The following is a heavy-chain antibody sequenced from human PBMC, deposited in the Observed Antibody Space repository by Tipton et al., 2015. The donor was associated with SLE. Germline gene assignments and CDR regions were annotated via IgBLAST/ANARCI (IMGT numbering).Heavy chain of an antibody. Sequence: SLRLSCAASGFTVSSNYMSWVRQAPGKGLEWVSVIYSGGSTYYADSVKGRFTISRDNSKNTLYLQMSSLRAEDTAVYYCARDRVGRELRFRYYYMDVWGKGTTVTVSS. CDR1: GFTVSSNY. V-gene: IGHV3-53*01. D-gene: IGHD1-26*01. J-gene: IGHJ6*03. CDR2: IYSGGST. CDR3: ARDRVGRELRFRYYYMDV.